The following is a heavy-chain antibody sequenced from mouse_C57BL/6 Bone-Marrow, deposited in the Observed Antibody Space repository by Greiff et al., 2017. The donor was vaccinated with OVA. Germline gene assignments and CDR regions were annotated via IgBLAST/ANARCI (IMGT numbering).Heavy chain of an antibody. Sequence: VQLKESGPELVKPGASVKISCKASGYSFTGYYMNWVKQSPEKSLEWIGEINPSTGGTTYNQKFKAKATLTVDKSSSTAYMQLKSLTSEDSAVYYCSYYDYDGGFAYWGQGTLVTVSA. D-gene: IGHD2-4*01. CDR3: SYYDYDGGFAY. CDR2: INPSTGGT. V-gene: IGHV1-42*01. J-gene: IGHJ3*01. CDR1: GYSFTGYY.